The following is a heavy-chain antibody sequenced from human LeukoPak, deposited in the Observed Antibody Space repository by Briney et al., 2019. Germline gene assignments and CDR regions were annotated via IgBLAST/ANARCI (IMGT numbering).Heavy chain of an antibody. CDR2: IYSGTT. J-gene: IGHJ4*02. CDR3: ARRAGAYSHPYDY. D-gene: IGHD4/OR15-4a*01. Sequence: GGSLRLSCTVSGFTVSSNSMSWVRQAPGKGLEWVSFIYSGTTHYSDSVKGRFTISRDNSKNTLYLQVNSLRAEDTAVYYCARRAGAYSHPYDYWGQGTLVTVSS. CDR1: GFTVSSNS. V-gene: IGHV3-53*01.